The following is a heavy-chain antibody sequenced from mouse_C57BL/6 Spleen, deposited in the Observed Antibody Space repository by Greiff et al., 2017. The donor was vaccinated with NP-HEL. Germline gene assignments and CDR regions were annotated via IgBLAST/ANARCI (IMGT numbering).Heavy chain of an antibody. J-gene: IGHJ1*03. CDR2: IDPSDSET. CDR1: GYTFTSYW. Sequence: QVQLKQPGAELVRPGSSVKLSCKASGYTFTSYWMHWVKQRPIQGLEWIGNIDPSDSETHYNQKFKDKATLTVDKSSSTAYMQLSSLTSEDSAVYYCARGRNYDYGYFDVWGTGTTVTVSS. CDR3: ARGRNYDYGYFDV. D-gene: IGHD2-4*01. V-gene: IGHV1-52*01.